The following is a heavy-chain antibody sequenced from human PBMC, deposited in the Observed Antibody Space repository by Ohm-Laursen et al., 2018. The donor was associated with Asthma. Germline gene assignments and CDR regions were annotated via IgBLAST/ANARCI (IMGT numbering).Heavy chain of an antibody. CDR1: GFTFRKLG. CDR3: AKVKDEGDPYYYYGMDV. V-gene: IGHV3-30*18. D-gene: IGHD2-21*02. CDR2: ISYDGSNK. J-gene: IGHJ6*02. Sequence: SLRLSCTASGFTFRKLGMHWVRQAPGKGLEWVAVISYDGSNKYYADSVKGRFTISRDNSKNTLYLQMNSLRAEDTAVYYCAKVKDEGDPYYYYGMDVWGQGTTVTVSS.